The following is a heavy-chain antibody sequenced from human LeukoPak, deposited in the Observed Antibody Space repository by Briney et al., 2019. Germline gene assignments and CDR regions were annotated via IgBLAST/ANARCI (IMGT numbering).Heavy chain of an antibody. Sequence: GGSLRLSCAASGFTFSSYGMHWVRQAPGKGLEWVAVIWYDGSNKYYADSVKGRFTISRDNSKNTLYLQMNSLRAEDTAVYYCARWGGYNSSSQFDYWGQGTLVTVSS. CDR3: ARWGGYNSSSQFDY. CDR1: GFTFSSYG. V-gene: IGHV3-33*01. CDR2: IWYDGSNK. D-gene: IGHD6-13*01. J-gene: IGHJ4*02.